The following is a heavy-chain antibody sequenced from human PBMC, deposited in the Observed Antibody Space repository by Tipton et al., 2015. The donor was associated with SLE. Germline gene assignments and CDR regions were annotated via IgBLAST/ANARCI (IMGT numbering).Heavy chain of an antibody. J-gene: IGHJ4*02. D-gene: IGHD4-17*01. CDR3: ARPYGVGGGASFDR. CDR2: ISAYNGNT. V-gene: IGHV1-18*01. Sequence: QSGPEVKKPGASAKVSCKASGYTFTSYGISWVRQAPGQGLEWMGWISAYNGNTNYAQKLQGRDTMTPDTSTSTAYMELRSLRSDDTPVYYRARPYGVGGGASFDRWGLGTLVTFCS. CDR1: GYTFTSYG.